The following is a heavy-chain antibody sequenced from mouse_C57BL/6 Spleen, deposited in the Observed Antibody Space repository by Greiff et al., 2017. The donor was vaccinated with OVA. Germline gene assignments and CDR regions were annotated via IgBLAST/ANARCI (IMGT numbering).Heavy chain of an antibody. D-gene: IGHD1-1*01. CDR2: ISYDGSN. V-gene: IGHV3-6*01. CDR3: AREGPYYGSSYLDY. Sequence: VQLKQSGPGLVKPSQSLSLTCSVTGYSITSGYYWNWIRQFPGNKLEWMGYISYDGSNNYNPSLKNRISITRDTSKNQFFLKLNSVTTEDTATYYCAREGPYYGSSYLDYWGQGTTLTVSS. J-gene: IGHJ2*01. CDR1: GYSITSGYY.